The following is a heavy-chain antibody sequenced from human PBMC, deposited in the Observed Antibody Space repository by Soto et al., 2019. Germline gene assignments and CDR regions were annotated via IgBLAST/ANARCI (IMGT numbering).Heavy chain of an antibody. J-gene: IGHJ4*02. Sequence: SETLPLTCTVSGSSISSSSYYWGWIRQPPGKGLEWIGSIYYSGSTYYNPSFKSRVTISVDTSKNQFSLKLSSVTAADTAVYYCASLGDRSYWGQGTLVTVSS. CDR3: ASLGDRSY. D-gene: IGHD1-26*01. CDR2: IYYSGST. V-gene: IGHV4-39*01. CDR1: GSSISSSSYY.